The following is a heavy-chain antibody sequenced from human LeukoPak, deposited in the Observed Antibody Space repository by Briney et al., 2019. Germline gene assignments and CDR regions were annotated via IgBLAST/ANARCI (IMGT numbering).Heavy chain of an antibody. V-gene: IGHV3-74*01. Sequence: GGSLRLSCAASGFTFSSYWMHWVRQAPGNGLVWVSRINTDGSSTSYADSVKGRFTISRDNAKNTLYLQMNSLRAEDTAVYYCARAADTAFDNWGQGTLVTVSS. CDR1: GFTFSSYW. D-gene: IGHD5-18*01. CDR2: INTDGSST. J-gene: IGHJ4*02. CDR3: ARAADTAFDN.